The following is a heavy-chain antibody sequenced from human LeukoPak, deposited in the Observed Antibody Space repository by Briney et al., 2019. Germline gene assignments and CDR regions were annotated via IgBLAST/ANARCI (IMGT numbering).Heavy chain of an antibody. V-gene: IGHV3-48*04. J-gene: IGHJ4*02. CDR3: ATYRQVLLPFES. CDR2: ISSSSNTI. Sequence: PGGSLRLSCAASGFTFSTYSMTWVRQAPGKGLEWVSYISSSSNTIYYADSVKGRFTISRDNAKNSLYLQMNSLRAEDTAIYYCATYRQVLLPFESWGQGTLVTVSS. CDR1: GFTFSTYS. D-gene: IGHD2-8*02.